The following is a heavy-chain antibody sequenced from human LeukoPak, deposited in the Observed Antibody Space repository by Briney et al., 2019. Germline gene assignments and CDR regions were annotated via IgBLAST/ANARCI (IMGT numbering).Heavy chain of an antibody. V-gene: IGHV4-59*01. CDR3: AREEVPHGFDI. J-gene: IGHJ3*02. CDR2: IYYSGST. CDR1: GGSLSTYY. Sequence: SETLSLTCTVSGGSLSTYYWSWIRQPPGTGLEYIGYIYYSGSTNYNPSLKSRVTMSLDTSKNQFSLKLSSVTAADTAVYYCAREEVPHGFDIWGQGTMVTVSS.